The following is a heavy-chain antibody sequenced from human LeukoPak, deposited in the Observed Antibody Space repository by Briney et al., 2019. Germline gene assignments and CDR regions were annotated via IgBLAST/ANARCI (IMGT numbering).Heavy chain of an antibody. CDR3: ARGDTAFDY. CDR2: ISHDGGNK. J-gene: IGHJ4*02. V-gene: IGHV3-30*03. D-gene: IGHD5-18*01. Sequence: GGSLRLSCVASGFAFSQFPVHWVRQAPGKRLEWVAFISHDGGNKKYGDSVKGRFTISRDNSKNTVYLQMNSLRPEDTAVYYCARGDTAFDYWGQGTLVTVSS. CDR1: GFAFSQFP.